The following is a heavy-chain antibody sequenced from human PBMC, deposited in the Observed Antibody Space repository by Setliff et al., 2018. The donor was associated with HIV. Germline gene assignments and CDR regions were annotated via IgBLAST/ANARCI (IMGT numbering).Heavy chain of an antibody. CDR1: GYTFTSYG. J-gene: IGHJ6*03. D-gene: IGHD4-4*01. V-gene: IGHV1-69*13. CDR2: IIPLFGSA. Sequence: ASVKVSCKASGYTFTSYGISWVRQAPGQGLEWMGGIIPLFGSANYAQKFQGRVTITADESTSAVYMEVSGLRFEDTAVYFCAKDGPTVIEGSYMDVWGKGTTVTVSS. CDR3: AKDGPTVIEGSYMDV.